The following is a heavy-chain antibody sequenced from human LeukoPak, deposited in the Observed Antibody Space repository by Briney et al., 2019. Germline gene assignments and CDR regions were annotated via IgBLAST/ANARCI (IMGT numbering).Heavy chain of an antibody. V-gene: IGHV2-5*01. J-gene: IGHJ4*02. CDR1: GFSLTTSAVG. D-gene: IGHD2-2*01. CDR3: AHSFALVPAVLQPFDY. CDR2: IDWNDDK. Sequence: SGPTLVNPTQTLTLTCTFSGFSLTTSAVGVGWIRQPPGKALEWLAFIDWNDDKRYSPSLKSRLTITKDTSKNQVVLTMTNMDPVDTATYYCAHSFALVPAVLQPFDYWGQGTLVAVSS.